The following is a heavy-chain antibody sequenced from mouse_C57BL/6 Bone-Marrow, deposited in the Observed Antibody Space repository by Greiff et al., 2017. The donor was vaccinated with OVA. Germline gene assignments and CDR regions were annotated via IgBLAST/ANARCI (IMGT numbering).Heavy chain of an antibody. J-gene: IGHJ1*03. V-gene: IGHV1-69*01. CDR1: GYTFTSYW. Sequence: QVQLKQPGAELVMPGASVKLSCKASGYTFTSYWMPWVKQRPGQGLEWIGENDPSDSYTNSNQKFKGKSTLTVDKSSSTAYMQLSSLTTEDSAVYYWARNGAGQLRFYWYFDVWGTGTTVTVSS. CDR3: ARNGAGQLRFYWYFDV. D-gene: IGHD3-2*02. CDR2: NDPSDSYT.